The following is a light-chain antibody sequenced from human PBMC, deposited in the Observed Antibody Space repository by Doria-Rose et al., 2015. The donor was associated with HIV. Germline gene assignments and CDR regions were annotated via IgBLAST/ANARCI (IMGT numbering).Light chain of an antibody. Sequence: DIRLTQSPDSLAVSLGERATINCKSSQSVLTRSNHKNYLAWYQQKAGQPPNLIIYWAATRKSGVPDRISDSGSGTDFTLTMSSLQAEDVAVYYCQQWITTPRTFVHCTKVEIK. CDR3: QQWITTPRT. V-gene: IGKV4-1*01. CDR1: QSVLTRSNHKNY. J-gene: IGKJ1*01. CDR2: WAA.